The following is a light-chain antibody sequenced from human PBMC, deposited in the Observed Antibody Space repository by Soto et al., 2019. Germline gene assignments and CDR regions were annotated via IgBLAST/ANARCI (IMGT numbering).Light chain of an antibody. CDR3: QSYDNILSAVV. CDR2: SNT. Sequence: SALTQPPSASWSPGQSVTISCTGSSSSVGAGYDVHWYQQLPGTAPKLLIFSNTNRPSGVPDRFSGSKSGTSVSLAIAGLQAEDEGDYYCQSYDNILSAVVFGGGTKVTV. J-gene: IGLJ2*01. CDR1: SSSVGAGYD. V-gene: IGLV1-40*01.